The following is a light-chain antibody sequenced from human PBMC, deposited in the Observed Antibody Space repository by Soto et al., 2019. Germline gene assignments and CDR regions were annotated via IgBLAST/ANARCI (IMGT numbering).Light chain of an antibody. V-gene: IGLV2-14*01. CDR3: SSYTGSSTSVI. J-gene: IGLJ2*01. CDR2: DVT. CDR1: GSDIGGYNY. Sequence: QSALTQPASVSGSPGQSITISCTGTGSDIGGYNYVSWYQQHPGKAPKLMIYDVTNRPSGVSNRFSGSKSGNTASLTISGLQAEDEADYYCSSYTGSSTSVIFGGGTKVTAL.